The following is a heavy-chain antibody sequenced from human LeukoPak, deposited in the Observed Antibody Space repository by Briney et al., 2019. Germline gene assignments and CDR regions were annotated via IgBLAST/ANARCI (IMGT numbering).Heavy chain of an antibody. Sequence: GGSLRLSCAASGFTVDSNHMSWVRQAPGQGLEWVSVIYSGGGTYFADSVKGRFTISRDNAKNSLYLQMNSLRAEDTAVYYCGGPNPLLERPSAMDVWGQGTTVTVSS. CDR2: IYSGGGT. D-gene: IGHD6-25*01. J-gene: IGHJ6*02. CDR3: GGPNPLLERPSAMDV. V-gene: IGHV3-53*01. CDR1: GFTVDSNH.